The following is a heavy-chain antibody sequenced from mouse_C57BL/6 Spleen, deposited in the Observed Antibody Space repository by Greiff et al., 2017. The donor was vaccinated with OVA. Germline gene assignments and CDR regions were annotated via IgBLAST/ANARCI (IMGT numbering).Heavy chain of an antibody. Sequence: LMESGPELVKPGASVKISCKASGYTFTDYYINWVKQRPGQGLVGIGWIYPGSGNTKYNEKFKGKTTLTIDTSSSTAYMQLSSLTSEDTAVYVCERSWDGGYFDVWGTGTTVTVSS. CDR2: IYPGSGNT. D-gene: IGHD4-1*01. CDR3: ERSWDGGYFDV. J-gene: IGHJ1*03. V-gene: IGHV1-84*01. CDR1: GYTFTDYY.